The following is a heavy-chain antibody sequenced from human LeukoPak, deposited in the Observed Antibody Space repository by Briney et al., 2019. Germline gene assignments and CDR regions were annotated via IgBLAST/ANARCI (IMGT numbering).Heavy chain of an antibody. V-gene: IGHV4-4*08. D-gene: IGHD3-10*01. CDR2: IHTSGST. J-gene: IGHJ6*03. CDR3: ARDPGILVRGSRRGYDGNYCHMDV. Sequence: SETLSLTCTVSGGSISSYYWSWIRQPPGMGLEWIGHIHTSGSTNYNPSLKSRVTISVDTSKNQLSLKLSSVTAADTAVYYCARDPGILVRGSRRGYDGNYCHMDVWGKGTMVTITS. CDR1: GGSISSYY.